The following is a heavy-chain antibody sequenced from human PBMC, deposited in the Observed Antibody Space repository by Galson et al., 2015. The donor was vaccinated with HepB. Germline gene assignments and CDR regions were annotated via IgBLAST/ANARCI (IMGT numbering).Heavy chain of an antibody. CDR1: GYTFTSYA. CDR2: INTNTGNP. J-gene: IGHJ6*02. V-gene: IGHV7-4-1*02. D-gene: IGHD3-10*01. Sequence: SVKVSCKASGYTFTSYAMNWVRQAPGQGLEWMGWINTNTGNPTYAQGFTGRFVFSLDTSVSTAYLQISSLKAEDTAVYYCARDLHLLWFGELNYYGMDVWGQGTTVTVSS. CDR3: ARDLHLLWFGELNYYGMDV.